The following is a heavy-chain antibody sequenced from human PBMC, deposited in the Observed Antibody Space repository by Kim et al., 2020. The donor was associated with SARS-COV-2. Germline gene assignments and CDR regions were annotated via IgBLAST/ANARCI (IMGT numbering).Heavy chain of an antibody. J-gene: IGHJ5*02. CDR1: GYTFTNYA. CDR2: IYTGNGNT. D-gene: IGHD3-9*01. CDR3: AKEGPLTGYPNWFDP. Sequence: ASVKVSCKASGYTFTNYAMHWVRQAPGQRLEWMGWIYTGNGNTKYSQKFQGRVTITRDTSASTAYMELSSLRSEDTAVYYCAKEGPLTGYPNWFDPWGQGTLVTVSS. V-gene: IGHV1-3*04.